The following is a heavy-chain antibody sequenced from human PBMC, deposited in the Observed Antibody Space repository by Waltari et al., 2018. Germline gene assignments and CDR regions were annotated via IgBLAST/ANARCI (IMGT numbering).Heavy chain of an antibody. CDR1: GYSISSGYY. Sequence: QVQLQESGPGLVKPSETLSLTCAVSGYSISSGYYWGWIRQPPGKGLEWIGSIYHSGGTYYNPSLKSRVTISVDTSKNQFSLKLSSVTAADTAVYYCAREWMVVAAPFDYWGQGTLVTVSS. D-gene: IGHD2-15*01. CDR2: IYHSGGT. J-gene: IGHJ4*02. CDR3: AREWMVVAAPFDY. V-gene: IGHV4-38-2*02.